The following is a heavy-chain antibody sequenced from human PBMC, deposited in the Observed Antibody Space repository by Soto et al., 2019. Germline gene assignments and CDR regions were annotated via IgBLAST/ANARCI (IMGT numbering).Heavy chain of an antibody. J-gene: IGHJ4*02. CDR2: IIPIVGTT. V-gene: IGHV1-69*01. Sequence: QVQLVQSGAEVKEPGSSVKVSCRASGGTSSGYTISWVRLAPGQGLEWVGGIIPIVGTTAYAQKFQDRVTITADETTSAVYMELSSLTSDDTAVYYCARGGEANYYTAGSPPNYWGQGTLVTVSS. CDR3: ARGGEANYYTAGSPPNY. D-gene: IGHD3-10*01. CDR1: GGTSSGYT.